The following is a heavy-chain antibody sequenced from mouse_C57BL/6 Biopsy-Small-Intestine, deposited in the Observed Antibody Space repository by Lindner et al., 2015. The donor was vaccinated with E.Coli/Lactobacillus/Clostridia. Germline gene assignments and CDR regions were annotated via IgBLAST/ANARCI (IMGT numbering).Heavy chain of an antibody. CDR2: ILPGSINA. CDR1: SYTFTGYW. CDR3: ARRLGYVMDY. V-gene: IGHV1-9*01. D-gene: IGHD4-1*01. Sequence: VQLQESGAELMKPGASVKLSCKATSYTFTGYWIEWIKQRPGHGLEWIGDILPGSINANYNEEFKGKATFTTDTSSNTAYMQLSSLTTEDSAIYYCARRLGYVMDYWGQGTSVTVSS. J-gene: IGHJ4*01.